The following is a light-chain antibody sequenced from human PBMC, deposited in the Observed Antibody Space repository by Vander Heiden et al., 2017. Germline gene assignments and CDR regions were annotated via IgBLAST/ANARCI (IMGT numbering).Light chain of an antibody. CDR3: QQSYSTPIT. Sequence: RVTITCRASQSISSYLNWYQQKPGKAPKLLIYAASSLQSGVPSRFSGSGSGTDFTLTISSLQPEDFATYYCQQSYSTPITFGPGTKVDIK. CDR2: AAS. V-gene: IGKV1-39*01. J-gene: IGKJ3*01. CDR1: QSISSY.